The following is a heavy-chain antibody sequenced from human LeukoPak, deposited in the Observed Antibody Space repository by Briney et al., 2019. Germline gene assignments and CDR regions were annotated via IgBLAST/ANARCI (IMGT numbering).Heavy chain of an antibody. V-gene: IGHV3-23*01. Sequence: PGGSLRLSCAASGFTFSSYVVSWVRQAPGKGLEWVSVISGRGDSTYCADSVKGRFTISRDNSKNTLYLQMNSLRAEDTAVYYCAKDRAAAGSVYYFDYWGQGTLVTVSS. CDR1: GFTFSSYV. J-gene: IGHJ4*02. D-gene: IGHD6-13*01. CDR3: AKDRAAAGSVYYFDY. CDR2: ISGRGDST.